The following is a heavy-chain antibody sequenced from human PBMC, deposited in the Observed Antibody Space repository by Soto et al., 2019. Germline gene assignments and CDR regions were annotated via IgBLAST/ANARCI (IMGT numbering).Heavy chain of an antibody. CDR3: ARDFGSLGATIDY. D-gene: IGHD1-26*01. J-gene: IGHJ4*02. V-gene: IGHV3-30-3*01. Sequence: GGSLRLSCAASGFTFSSYAMHWVRQAPGKGLEWVAVISYDGSNNYYAHSVKGRFTISRDNSKNTLYLQMNSLRAEDTAAYYCARDFGSLGATIDYWGQGTLVTVSS. CDR1: GFTFSSYA. CDR2: ISYDGSNN.